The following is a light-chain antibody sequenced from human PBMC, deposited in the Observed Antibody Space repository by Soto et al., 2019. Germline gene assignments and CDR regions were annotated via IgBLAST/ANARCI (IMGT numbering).Light chain of an antibody. CDR3: SSYTSSSTLV. J-gene: IGLJ2*01. CDR1: SSDVGGYNY. Sequence: QSALTQPASVSGSPGQSITISCTGTSSDVGGYNYVSWYQQHPGKAPKLMIYEVSNRPSGGSNRFSGSKSGNTASLTISGLQAEDEADYYCSSYTSSSTLVFGGGTKVTGL. V-gene: IGLV2-14*01. CDR2: EVS.